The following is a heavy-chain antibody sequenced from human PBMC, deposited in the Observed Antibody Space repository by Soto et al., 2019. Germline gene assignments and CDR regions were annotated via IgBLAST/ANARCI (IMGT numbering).Heavy chain of an antibody. CDR3: ARVRQHRSDPTWSVDP. CDR1: VASIISVNC. CDR2: VHHIVTT. D-gene: IGHD6-19*01. V-gene: IGHV4-4*02. J-gene: IGHJ5*02. Sequence: WDTLWLTCSLCVASIISVNCCHCVRHPPGKGLEWIFEVHHIVTTNYNPSLKSRVAISVDKSKNQFSLTLNSVTAADKDVYYCARVRQHRSDPTWSVDPWGKGPLVRVSS.